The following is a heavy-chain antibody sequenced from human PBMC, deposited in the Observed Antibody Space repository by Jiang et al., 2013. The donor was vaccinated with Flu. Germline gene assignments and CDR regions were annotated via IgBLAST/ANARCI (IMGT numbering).Heavy chain of an antibody. CDR1: GFTFSSYN. CDR3: ARGIAASSFDP. Sequence: VQLLESGGGVVQPGRSLRLSCAASGFTFSSYNMHWVRQAPGKGLEWVAGISYDGSNKYYADSVKGRFTISRDNSKNTLYLQMNSLRAEDTAVYYCARGIAASSFDPWGQGTLVTVSS. D-gene: IGHD6-13*01. V-gene: IGHV3-30*04. CDR2: ISYDGSNK. J-gene: IGHJ5*02.